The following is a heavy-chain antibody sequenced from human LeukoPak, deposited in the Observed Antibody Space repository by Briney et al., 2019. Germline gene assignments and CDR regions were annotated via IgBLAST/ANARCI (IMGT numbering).Heavy chain of an antibody. CDR3: AKGGVLLWFGGLLDQYYFDY. D-gene: IGHD3-10*01. CDR2: INSDGSST. J-gene: IGHJ4*02. Sequence: GGSLRLSCAASGFTFSSYWMHWVRQAPGKGLVWVSRINSDGSSTSYADSVKGRFTISRDNAKNTLYLQMNSLRAEDTAVYYWAKGGVLLWFGGLLDQYYFDYWGQGTLVTVSS. V-gene: IGHV3-74*01. CDR1: GFTFSSYW.